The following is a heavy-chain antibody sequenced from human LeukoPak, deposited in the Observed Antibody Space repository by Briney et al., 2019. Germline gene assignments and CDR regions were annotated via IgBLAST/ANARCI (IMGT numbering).Heavy chain of an antibody. Sequence: GRSLRLFCAASGFTFDDYAMHWGRQAPGKGLEWVSGISWNSGSIGYADSVKGRFTISRDNAKNSLYLQMNSLRAEDMALYYCAKDQGGYSYGYAFDYWGQGTLVTVSS. CDR2: ISWNSGSI. V-gene: IGHV3-9*03. J-gene: IGHJ4*02. CDR3: AKDQGGYSYGYAFDY. D-gene: IGHD5-18*01. CDR1: GFTFDDYA.